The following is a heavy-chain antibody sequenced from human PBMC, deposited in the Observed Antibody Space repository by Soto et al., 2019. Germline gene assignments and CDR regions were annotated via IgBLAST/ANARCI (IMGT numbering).Heavy chain of an antibody. CDR1: GFTVSSNY. D-gene: IGHD5-18*01. CDR2: IYSAGST. J-gene: IGHJ4*02. CDR3: ARDRGYTYDEGLDY. Sequence: EVQLVESGGGLIQPGGSLRLSCAASGFTVSSNYMSWVRQAPGKGLEWVSVIYSAGSTHYADSVKGRFTISRDNSKNTLYLQMNSLRAEDTAVYYCARDRGYTYDEGLDYWGQVSLVTGSS. V-gene: IGHV3-53*01.